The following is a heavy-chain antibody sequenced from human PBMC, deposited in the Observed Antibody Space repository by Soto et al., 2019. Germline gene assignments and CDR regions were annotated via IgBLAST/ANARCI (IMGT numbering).Heavy chain of an antibody. CDR1: GFTFSAYW. CDR2: IKQDGSEK. D-gene: IGHD6-19*01. V-gene: IGHV3-7*01. Sequence: GGSLRLSCAASGFTFSAYWMSWVRQAPGKGLEWVANIKQDGSEKYYMDSVKGRFTVSRDNARNSLYLQMNSLRVEDTAVYYCAKAPYYSGRYPYMAPWGQGTLVTVSS. J-gene: IGHJ5*02. CDR3: AKAPYYSGRYPYMAP.